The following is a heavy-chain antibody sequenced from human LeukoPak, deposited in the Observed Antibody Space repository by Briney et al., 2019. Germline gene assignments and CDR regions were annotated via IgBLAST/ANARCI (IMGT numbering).Heavy chain of an antibody. D-gene: IGHD1-26*01. J-gene: IGHJ4*02. V-gene: IGHV3-23*01. CDR1: GFTFSSYA. CDR3: VNYKWELLLGYFDY. Sequence: VGSLRLSCAASGFTFSSYAMSWVPQAPGEGLEWVSAISGSGGSTYYADSVKGRFTISRDNSKNTLYLQMNSLRAEVTAVYYCVNYKWELLLGYFDYWGQGTLVTVSS. CDR2: ISGSGGST.